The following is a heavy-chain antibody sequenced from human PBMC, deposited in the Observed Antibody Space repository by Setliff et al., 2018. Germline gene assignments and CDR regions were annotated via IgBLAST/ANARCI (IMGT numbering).Heavy chain of an antibody. CDR2: INAGNGNT. V-gene: IGHV1-3*01. J-gene: IGHJ6*03. D-gene: IGHD3-3*01. CDR3: AREFTRYYNFWIAHRYYMDV. Sequence: ASVKVSCKASGYTFTSYALHWVRQAPGQRLEWMGWINAGNGNTKYSQKFQGRVTITRDTSASTAYMELSSLRSEDTAVYYCAREFTRYYNFWIAHRYYMDVWGKGTTVTVSS. CDR1: GYTFTSYA.